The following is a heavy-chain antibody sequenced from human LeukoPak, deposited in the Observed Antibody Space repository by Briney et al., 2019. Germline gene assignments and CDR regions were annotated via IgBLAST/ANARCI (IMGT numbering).Heavy chain of an antibody. CDR1: GGSISSSSYY. J-gene: IGHJ4*02. V-gene: IGHV4-39*01. D-gene: IGHD6-19*01. CDR3: ARYSSGWYPGDY. Sequence: SETLSLTCTVSGGSISSSSYYWGWIRQPPGKGLEWIGSIYYSGSTYHNPSLKSRVTISVDTSKNQFSLKLSSVTAADTAVYYCARYSSGWYPGDYWGQGTLVTVSS. CDR2: IYYSGST.